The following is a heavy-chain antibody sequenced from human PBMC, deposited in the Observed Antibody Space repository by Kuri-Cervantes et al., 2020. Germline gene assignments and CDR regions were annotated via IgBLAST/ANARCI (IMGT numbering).Heavy chain of an antibody. Sequence: GESLKISCAASGFTFSDYYMSWIRQAPGKGPEWVSYISSSGSTIYYADSVKGRFTISRDNAKNSLYLQMNSLRAEDTAVYYCARDVGGRISQTRGWFDPWGQGTLVTVSS. V-gene: IGHV3-11*01. J-gene: IGHJ5*02. D-gene: IGHD2-15*01. CDR1: GFTFSDYY. CDR2: ISSSGSTI. CDR3: ARDVGGRISQTRGWFDP.